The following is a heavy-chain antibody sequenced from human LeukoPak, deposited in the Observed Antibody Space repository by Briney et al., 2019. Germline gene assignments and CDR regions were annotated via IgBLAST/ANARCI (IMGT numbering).Heavy chain of an antibody. Sequence: GGSLRLSCAASGFTVSSNYMSWVRQAPGKGLEWVSVIYSGGSTYYADSVKGRFTISRDNSKNTLYLQMNSLRAEDTAVYYCARAAGGYDILTGYYEGYYFDYWGQGTLVTVSS. D-gene: IGHD3-9*01. CDR1: GFTVSSNY. J-gene: IGHJ4*02. CDR3: ARAAGGYDILTGYYEGYYFDY. V-gene: IGHV3-53*01. CDR2: IYSGGST.